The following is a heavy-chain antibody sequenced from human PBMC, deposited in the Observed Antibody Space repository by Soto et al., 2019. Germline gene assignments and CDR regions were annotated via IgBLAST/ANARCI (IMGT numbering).Heavy chain of an antibody. Sequence: QVQLVQSGAEVMKPGASVKVSCKASGYTFSSYYFHWVRQAPGQGLEWMGIINPSGGSTSNAQKFQGRITMTRDTSTSTVYLDLSSLRSEDTAVYFCATVTVGSVMDYWGQGTLVTVSS. CDR3: ATVTVGSVMDY. CDR1: GYTFSSYY. CDR2: INPSGGST. V-gene: IGHV1-46*01. D-gene: IGHD3-16*01. J-gene: IGHJ4*02.